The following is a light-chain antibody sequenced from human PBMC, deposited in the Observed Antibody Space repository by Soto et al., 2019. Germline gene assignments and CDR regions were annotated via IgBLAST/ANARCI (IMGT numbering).Light chain of an antibody. V-gene: IGLV1-47*02. CDR2: TDN. CDR1: SSNIGSNY. J-gene: IGLJ1*01. CDR3: SAWDDSLSGYV. Sequence: QSVLTQPPSASGTPGQRVTISCSGSSSNIGSNYVYWYQQLPGTAPKLLIYTDNQRPSGVPARFSGFKSGTSASLAISGLRSEDEADYFCSAWDDSLSGYVFGTGTKVTVL.